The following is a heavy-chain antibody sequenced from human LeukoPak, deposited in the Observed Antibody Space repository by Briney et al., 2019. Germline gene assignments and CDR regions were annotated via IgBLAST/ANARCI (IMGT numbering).Heavy chain of an antibody. V-gene: IGHV3-23*01. J-gene: IGHJ4*02. CDR1: GFTFSSYA. D-gene: IGHD5-12*01. CDR2: ISGSGGST. Sequence: GGSPRLSCAASGFTFSSYAMSWVRQAPGKGLEWVSAISGSGGSTYYADSVKGRFTIPRDNSKNTLYLQMDSLRAEDTAVYYCAKTPYSGYDFPPGFDYWGQGTLVTVSS. CDR3: AKTPYSGYDFPPGFDY.